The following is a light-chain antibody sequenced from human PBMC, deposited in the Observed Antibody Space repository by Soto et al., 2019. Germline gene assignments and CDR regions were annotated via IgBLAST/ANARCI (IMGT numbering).Light chain of an antibody. CDR3: QQLRSYPST. V-gene: IGKV3D-15*01. CDR1: QSVSSN. CDR2: DAS. Sequence: EIVMTQSPATLSVSPGERATFSCWASQSVSSNLAWYQQKPGQAPRLLIYDASTRATGIPARFSASGSGTDFTLTISGLQPEDFAAYYCQQLRSYPSTFGGGTKVDIK. J-gene: IGKJ4*01.